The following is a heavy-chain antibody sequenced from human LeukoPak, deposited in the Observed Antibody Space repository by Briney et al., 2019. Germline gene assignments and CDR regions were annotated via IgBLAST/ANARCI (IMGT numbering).Heavy chain of an antibody. CDR2: FDPEDGET. D-gene: IGHD3-3*01. J-gene: IGHJ6*02. CDR1: GYTLTELS. Sequence: ASVKVSCKVSGYTLTELSMHWVRQAPGKGLEWMGGFDPEDGETIYAQKFQGRVTMTEDTSTDTAYMELSSLRSEDTAVYYCAATTYYGFWSGYYGMDVWGQGTTVTVSS. CDR3: AATTYYGFWSGYYGMDV. V-gene: IGHV1-24*01.